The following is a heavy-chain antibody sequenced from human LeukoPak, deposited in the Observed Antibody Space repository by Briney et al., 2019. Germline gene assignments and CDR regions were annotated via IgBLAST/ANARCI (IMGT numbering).Heavy chain of an antibody. Sequence: PGGSLRLSCAASGFTFSGYNMNWVRQAPGKGLGWVSYISSTGSTKYYADSVKGRFTISRDNAKNSLYLQMNSLRAEDTAVYYCARDDCNGGSCYPDYWGQGTLLTVSS. CDR3: ARDDCNGGSCYPDY. J-gene: IGHJ4*02. CDR2: ISSTGSTK. V-gene: IGHV3-48*03. CDR1: GFTFSGYN. D-gene: IGHD2-15*01.